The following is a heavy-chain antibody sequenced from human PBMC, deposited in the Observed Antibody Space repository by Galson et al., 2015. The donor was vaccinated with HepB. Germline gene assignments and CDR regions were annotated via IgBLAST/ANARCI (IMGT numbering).Heavy chain of an antibody. CDR3: ARELHYYDSCGYYLRGSYYFDY. D-gene: IGHD3-22*01. CDR1: GYTFNTYD. CDR2: ISGQNGNT. Sequence: SVKVSCKASGYTFNTYDINWVRQAPGQGLEWMGWISGQNGNTNYVQKLQGRVTMATDTSTSTAYMELRSLRSDDTAVYYCARELHYYDSCGYYLRGSYYFDYWGQGTLVTVSS. V-gene: IGHV1-18*04. J-gene: IGHJ4*02.